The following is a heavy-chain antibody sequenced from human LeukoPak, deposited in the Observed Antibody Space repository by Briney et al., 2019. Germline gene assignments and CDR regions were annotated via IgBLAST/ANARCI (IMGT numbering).Heavy chain of an antibody. Sequence: NAGGSLRLSCEASGFTFSTYSMNWVRQAPGKGLKWVSSINSRSSSIYYADSVKGRFTISRDNAKNSLYLQMNSLRAEDTAVYYCAKDAAVAGNVPFDYWGQGTLVTVSS. CDR2: INSRSSSI. V-gene: IGHV3-21*01. J-gene: IGHJ4*02. CDR3: AKDAAVAGNVPFDY. CDR1: GFTFSTYS. D-gene: IGHD6-19*01.